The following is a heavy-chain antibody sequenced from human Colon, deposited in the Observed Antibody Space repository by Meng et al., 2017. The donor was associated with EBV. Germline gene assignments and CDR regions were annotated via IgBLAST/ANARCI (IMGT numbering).Heavy chain of an antibody. V-gene: IGHV6-1*01. CDR2: TYYVSKWYN. J-gene: IGHJ4*02. Sequence: LVDPSPTLPLIYAISGDTASSMRASWTWIRQSPSRGPEWQGRTYYVSKWYNDYAVSMKSRISINQDTSKNQLSLPLNSLTPENTALYSCARGESGGYSGARPLNYWGQGTLFTVS. CDR1: GDTASSMRAS. D-gene: IGHD1-26*01. CDR3: ARGESGGYSGARPLNY.